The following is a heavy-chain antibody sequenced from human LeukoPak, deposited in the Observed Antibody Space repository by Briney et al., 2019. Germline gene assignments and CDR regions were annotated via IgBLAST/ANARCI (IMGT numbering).Heavy chain of an antibody. D-gene: IGHD1-1*01. CDR1: GFTVSSNY. CDR2: IYSGGST. CDR3: ARDRYGYYYMDV. V-gene: IGHV3-53*01. J-gene: IGHJ6*03. Sequence: PGGSLRLSCAASGFTVSSNYMSWVRQAPGKGLEWVSVIYSGGSTYYADSVEGRFTISRDNSKNTLYLQMNNLRAEDTAVYYCARDRYGYYYMDVWGKGTTVTVSS.